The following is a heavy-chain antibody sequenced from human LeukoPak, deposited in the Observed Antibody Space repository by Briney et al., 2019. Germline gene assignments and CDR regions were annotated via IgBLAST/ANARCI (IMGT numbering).Heavy chain of an antibody. CDR3: ASLGSGSSPIIDFDY. J-gene: IGHJ4*02. Sequence: ASVKVSCKASGYTFTSYDINWMRQATGQGLEWMGWMNPNSGNTGYALKFQGRVTMTRNTSISTAYMELSSLRSEDTAVYYCASLGSGSSPIIDFDYWGQGTLVTVSS. CDR1: GYTFTSYD. CDR2: MNPNSGNT. D-gene: IGHD3-10*01. V-gene: IGHV1-8*01.